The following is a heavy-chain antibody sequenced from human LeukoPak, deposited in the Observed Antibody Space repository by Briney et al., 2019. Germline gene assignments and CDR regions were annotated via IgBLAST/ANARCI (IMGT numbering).Heavy chain of an antibody. D-gene: IGHD5-18*01. CDR1: GYTFTSYG. CDR2: ISAYNGNT. J-gene: IGHJ6*02. CDR3: ASGMKWLGNYYYGMDV. Sequence: ASVKVSCKASGYTFTSYGISWVRQAPGQGLEWMGWISAYNGNTNYAQKLQGRDTMTTDTSTSTAYMELRSLRSDDTAVYYCASGMKWLGNYYYGMDVWGQGTTVTVSS. V-gene: IGHV1-18*01.